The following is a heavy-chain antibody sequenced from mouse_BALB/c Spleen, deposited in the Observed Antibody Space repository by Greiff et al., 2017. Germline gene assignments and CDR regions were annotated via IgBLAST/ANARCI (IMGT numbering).Heavy chain of an antibody. CDR1: GYTFTSYV. CDR3: ARRGITTGWYFDV. D-gene: IGHD1-1*01. Sequence: LQESGPELVKPGASVKMSCKASGYTFTSYVMHWVKQKPGQGLEWIGYINPYNDGTKYNEKFKGKATLTSDKSSSTAYMELSSLTSEDSAVYYCARRGITTGWYFDVWGAGTTVTVSS. CDR2: INPYNDGT. J-gene: IGHJ1*01. V-gene: IGHV1-14*01.